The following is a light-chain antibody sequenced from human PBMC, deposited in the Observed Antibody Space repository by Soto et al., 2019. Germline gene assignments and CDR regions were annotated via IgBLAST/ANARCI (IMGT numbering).Light chain of an antibody. CDR2: GTS. V-gene: IGKV3-20*01. J-gene: IGKJ2*01. CDR1: QSISTTY. Sequence: EIVVTQSPGTLSLSPGDRATLSCRASQSISTTYLAWYQQRPGQAPRLLIYGTSNRATGIPDRFSGSGSATDFTLTINRLEPEDFALYYCQQYGTSPYTFGQGTKLEIK. CDR3: QQYGTSPYT.